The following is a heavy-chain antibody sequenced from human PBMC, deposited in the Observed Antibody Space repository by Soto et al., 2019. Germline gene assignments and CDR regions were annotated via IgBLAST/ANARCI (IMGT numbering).Heavy chain of an antibody. CDR1: GFTFTTHP. D-gene: IGHD1-1*01. V-gene: IGHV1-3*01. CDR3: ASRPGLDTGPFDY. J-gene: IGHJ4*02. CDR2: INPGNGYS. Sequence: QVHLVQSGAEVREPGASVKISCKASGFTFTTHPIHWVRQAPDQRLEWMGWINPGNGYSDYSQKFQGRVIFTRDTSANTAYMELNSLRVEDTALYYCASRPGLDTGPFDYWGQGTLVTVSS.